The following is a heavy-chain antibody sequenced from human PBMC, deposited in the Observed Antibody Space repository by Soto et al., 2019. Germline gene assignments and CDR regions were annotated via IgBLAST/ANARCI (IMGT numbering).Heavy chain of an antibody. V-gene: IGHV4-59*06. J-gene: IGHJ5*02. D-gene: IGHD2-21*01. Sequence: SETLSLTCTVSGGSISSYYWSWIRQPPGKGLEWIGYIYYSGSTYYNPSLKSRATMSVDTSKNQFSLKLSSVTAADTAVYYCARDWSEYNWFDPWGQGTLVTVSS. CDR2: IYYSGST. CDR1: GGSISSYY. CDR3: ARDWSEYNWFDP.